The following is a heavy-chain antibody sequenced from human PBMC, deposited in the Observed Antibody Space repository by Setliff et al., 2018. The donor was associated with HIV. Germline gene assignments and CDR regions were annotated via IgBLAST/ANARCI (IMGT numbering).Heavy chain of an antibody. CDR1: GVSISSSSYF. D-gene: IGHD3-3*01. CDR2: IYFSGST. V-gene: IGHV4-39*01. J-gene: IGHJ5*02. CDR3: ARHDFWSGYHNWFDP. Sequence: PSGTLSLTCAVSGVSISSSSYFWGWIRRPPGTGLDWIGSIYFSGSTYYNPSLESRVTISMDTSKNQFSLRLTSVTAADTAMYYCARHDFWSGYHNWFDPWGQGTLVTVSS.